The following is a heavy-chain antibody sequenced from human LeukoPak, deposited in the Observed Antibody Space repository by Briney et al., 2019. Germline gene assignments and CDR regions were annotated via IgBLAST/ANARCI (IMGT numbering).Heavy chain of an antibody. V-gene: IGHV3-7*01. CDR1: GFTFSNYW. D-gene: IGHD1-1*01. J-gene: IGHJ4*02. CDR3: ASLNNDDY. Sequence: GGSLRLSCAASGFTFSNYWMSWVRQAPGKGLEWVANIKNDGNKKYYVDSVKGRFTISRDNAKNSLYLQMNSLRVEDTAVYYCASLNNDDYWGQGTLVTVPS. CDR2: IKNDGNKK.